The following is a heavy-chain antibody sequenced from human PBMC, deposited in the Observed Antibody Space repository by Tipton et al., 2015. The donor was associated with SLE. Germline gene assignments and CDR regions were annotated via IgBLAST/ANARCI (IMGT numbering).Heavy chain of an antibody. CDR2: IRADGSNK. Sequence: SGFTYSGYAMHWVRQAPGKGLEWVAFIRADGSNKDYADSVKGRFTISRDNSKNTLYLQMNRLRVEDTAVYYCAGGTGAYLDHWGQGTLVTVSS. V-gene: IGHV3-30*02. D-gene: IGHD3-16*01. CDR3: AGGTGAYLDH. CDR1: GFTYSGYA. J-gene: IGHJ4*02.